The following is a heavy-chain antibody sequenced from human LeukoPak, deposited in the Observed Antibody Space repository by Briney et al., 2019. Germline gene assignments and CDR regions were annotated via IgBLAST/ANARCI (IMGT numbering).Heavy chain of an antibody. CDR1: GGTFSSYA. J-gene: IGHJ4*02. V-gene: IGHV1-69*01. CDR3: ARDGDCSGASCYDY. D-gene: IGHD2-15*01. CDR2: IIPIFGTA. Sequence: SVKLSCKASGGTFSSYAISWVRHAPGQGLEWMGGIIPIFGTANYAQKFQGRVTITSDECTSTAYMELSSLRPEDTAVYYCARDGDCSGASCYDYWGQGTLVTVSS.